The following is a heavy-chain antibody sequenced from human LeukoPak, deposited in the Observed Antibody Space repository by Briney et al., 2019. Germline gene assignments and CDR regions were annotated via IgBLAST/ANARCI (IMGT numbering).Heavy chain of an antibody. CDR3: ARDLSDIVVVVASGWGFDP. Sequence: GASVNVSCKASGYTFTTYYMHWVRQAPGQGLVWMGLINPSGGGTRYAQKFQGRVTMTRDTSTSTVYMELSSLRSEDTAVYYCARDLSDIVVVVASGWGFDPWGQGTLVTVSS. CDR2: INPSGGGT. D-gene: IGHD2-15*01. V-gene: IGHV1-46*01. CDR1: GYTFTTYY. J-gene: IGHJ5*02.